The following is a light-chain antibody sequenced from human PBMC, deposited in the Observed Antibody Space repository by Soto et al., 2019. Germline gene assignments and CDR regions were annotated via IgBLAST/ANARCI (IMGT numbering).Light chain of an antibody. V-gene: IGLV2-14*01. J-gene: IGLJ3*02. CDR3: SSYTSSGTLVL. CDR2: DVS. Sequence: QSALTQPASVSGSPGQSITISCTGTSSDVGDYDYVSWYQQHPGKAPKLMFYDVSNRPSGVSNRFSGSKSGNTASLTISRLQAEDEGDYYCSSYTSSGTLVLFGGGTKLTVL. CDR1: SSDVGDYDY.